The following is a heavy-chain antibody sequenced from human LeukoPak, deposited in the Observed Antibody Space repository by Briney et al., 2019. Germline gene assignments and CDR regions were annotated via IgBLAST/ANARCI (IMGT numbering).Heavy chain of an antibody. CDR2: IYPDDSDT. Sequence: GESLQISCNGSGYTFSNSIIGWVRQMPGKGLEWVGAIYPDDSDTRYSPSFQGQVVISADSSIRTAYLQWNTLKTSDTAMYYCVRQRGASGTINHFDPWGQGTLVTVSS. CDR3: VRQRGASGTINHFDP. CDR1: GYTFSNSI. D-gene: IGHD3-10*01. V-gene: IGHV5-51*01. J-gene: IGHJ5*02.